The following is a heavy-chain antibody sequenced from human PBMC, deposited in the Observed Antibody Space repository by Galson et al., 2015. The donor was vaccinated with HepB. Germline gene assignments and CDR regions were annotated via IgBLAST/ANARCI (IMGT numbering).Heavy chain of an antibody. CDR2: SNPNSGGT. D-gene: IGHD3-3*01. Sequence: CKASGYTFTGYYMNWVRQAPGQGLEWMGRSNPNSGGTNYAQKFQGRVTMTRDTSISTAYMELSRLRSDDTVVYYCARGSGLPPYNWFDPWGHGTLVTVSS. CDR1: GYTFTGYY. J-gene: IGHJ5*02. V-gene: IGHV1-2*05. CDR3: ARGSGLPPYNWFDP.